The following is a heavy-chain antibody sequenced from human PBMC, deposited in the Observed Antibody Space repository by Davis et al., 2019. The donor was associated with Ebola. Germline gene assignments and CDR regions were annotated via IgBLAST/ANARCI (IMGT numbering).Heavy chain of an antibody. J-gene: IGHJ4*02. D-gene: IGHD3-3*01. V-gene: IGHV3-23*01. CDR1: GFTFSSYA. CDR2: ISGSGGST. Sequence: GESLKISCAASGFTFSSYAMSWVRQAPGKGLEWVSAISGSGGSTYYADSVKGRFTISRDNSKNTLYLQMNSLRAEDTAVYYCAKEVLRFLEWLPNSDYWGQGTLVTVSS. CDR3: AKEVLRFLEWLPNSDY.